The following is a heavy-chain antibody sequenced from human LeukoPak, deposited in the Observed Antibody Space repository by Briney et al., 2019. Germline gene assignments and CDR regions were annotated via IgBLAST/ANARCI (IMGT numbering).Heavy chain of an antibody. CDR1: GYTFTGYY. Sequence: VASVKVSCKASGYTFTGYYMHWVRQAPGQGLEWMGWINPNSGGTNYAQKFQGRVTMTRDTSISTAYMELSRLRSDDTAVYYCAREEGVYSSSGFDYWGQGTLVTVSS. D-gene: IGHD6-6*01. V-gene: IGHV1-2*02. J-gene: IGHJ4*02. CDR2: INPNSGGT. CDR3: AREEGVYSSSGFDY.